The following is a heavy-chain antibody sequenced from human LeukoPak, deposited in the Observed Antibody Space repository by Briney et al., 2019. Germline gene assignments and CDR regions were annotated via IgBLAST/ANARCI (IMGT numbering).Heavy chain of an antibody. V-gene: IGHV3-7*03. CDR2: INHNGNVN. D-gene: IGHD1-26*01. CDR1: GFTFSSYW. CDR3: AKGAGSTWMDV. J-gene: IGHJ6*02. Sequence: GGSLRLSCVASGFTFSSYWMNWARQAPGKGLEWVASINHNGNVNYYVDSVKGRFTISRDNAKNSLYLQMSNLRAEDTAVYYCAKGAGSTWMDVWGQGTTVIVSS.